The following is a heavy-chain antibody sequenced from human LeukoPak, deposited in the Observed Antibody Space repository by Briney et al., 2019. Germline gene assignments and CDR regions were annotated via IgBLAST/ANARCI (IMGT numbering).Heavy chain of an antibody. V-gene: IGHV1-69*05. CDR1: VGTFISYA. D-gene: IGHD3-22*01. CDR3: AREPDYYDSSGYYDY. CDR2: IIPIFGTA. J-gene: IGHJ4*02. Sequence: SVTVSFKSSVGTFISYAISWVRQAPGQGGEWMGGIIPIFGTANYAQKFQGRVTITTDESTSTAYMELSSLRSEDTAVYYCAREPDYYDSSGYYDYWGQGTLVTVSS.